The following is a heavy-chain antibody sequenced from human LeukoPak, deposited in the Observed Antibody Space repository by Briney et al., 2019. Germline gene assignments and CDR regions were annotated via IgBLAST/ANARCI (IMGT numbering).Heavy chain of an antibody. J-gene: IGHJ6*02. V-gene: IGHV3-48*03. Sequence: PGGSLRLSCAASGFTPSGYEMNWVRQAPGKELEWISYISRSGTATLYADSVKGRFTISRDNAKNSLYLPMNSLEAEDTAVYYCARYCAGNCYEGMDVWGHGTMVTVSS. CDR3: ARYCAGNCYEGMDV. CDR2: ISRSGTAT. CDR1: GFTPSGYE. D-gene: IGHD2-21*02.